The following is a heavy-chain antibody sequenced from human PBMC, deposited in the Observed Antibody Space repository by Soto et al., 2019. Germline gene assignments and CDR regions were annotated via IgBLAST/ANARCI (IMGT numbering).Heavy chain of an antibody. CDR2: IYYSGST. CDR1: GGSISSYY. CDR3: ARSGYDDYYFDY. J-gene: IGHJ4*02. D-gene: IGHD5-12*01. Sequence: SETLSLTCTVSGGSISSYYWSWIRQPPGKGLEWIGYIYYSGSTNYNPSLKSRVTISVDTSKNQFSLKLSSVTAADTAVYYCARSGYDDYYFDYWGQGTLVTVSS. V-gene: IGHV4-59*01.